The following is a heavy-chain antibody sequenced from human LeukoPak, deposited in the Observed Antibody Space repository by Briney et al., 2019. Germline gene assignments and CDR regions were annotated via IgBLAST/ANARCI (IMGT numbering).Heavy chain of an antibody. Sequence: SETLSLTCTVSGYSISSGYYWGWIRQFPGKGLEWIGSIYQSGSTYYNPSLKSRVTILVDASKNQFSLKLSSVTAADTAVYYCARAVAAGMPVEFDCWGRGTLVTVSS. CDR1: GYSISSGYY. D-gene: IGHD2-2*01. J-gene: IGHJ4*02. CDR3: ARAVAAGMPVEFDC. V-gene: IGHV4-38-2*02. CDR2: IYQSGST.